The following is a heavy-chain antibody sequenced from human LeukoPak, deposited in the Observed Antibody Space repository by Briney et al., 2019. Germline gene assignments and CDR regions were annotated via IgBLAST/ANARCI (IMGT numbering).Heavy chain of an antibody. D-gene: IGHD2-15*01. CDR1: GGSFSGYY. Sequence: PSETLSLTCAVYGGSFSGYYWSWIRQPPGKGLEWIGEINHSGSTNYNPSLKSRVTISVDTSKNQFSLKLSSVTAADTAVYYCARAVVVVAATPEMNYYYYGMAVWGQGTTVTVSS. CDR3: ARAVVVVAATPEMNYYYYGMAV. J-gene: IGHJ6*02. V-gene: IGHV4-34*01. CDR2: INHSGST.